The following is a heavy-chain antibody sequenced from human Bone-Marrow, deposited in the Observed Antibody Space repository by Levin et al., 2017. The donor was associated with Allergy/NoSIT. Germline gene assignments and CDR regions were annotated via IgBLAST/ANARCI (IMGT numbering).Heavy chain of an antibody. Sequence: GESLKISCKASGYTFTSYAMHWVRQAPGQRLEWMGWINAGNGNTKYSQQFQGRVTITRDTSASTAYMELSSLRSEDTALYYCARDHGCSGGSCYPPYYYMDGWGKGTTVTVSS. D-gene: IGHD2-15*01. V-gene: IGHV1-3*01. J-gene: IGHJ6*03. CDR2: INAGNGNT. CDR1: GYTFTSYA. CDR3: ARDHGCSGGSCYPPYYYMDG.